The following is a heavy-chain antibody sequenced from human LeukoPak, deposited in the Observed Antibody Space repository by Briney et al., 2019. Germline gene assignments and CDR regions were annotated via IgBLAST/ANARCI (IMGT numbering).Heavy chain of an antibody. CDR1: GFTFSIYT. CDR2: ISYDGSVE. V-gene: IGHV3-30*04. D-gene: IGHD2-21*01. J-gene: IGHJ3*02. Sequence: HSGRSLRPSCAASGFTFSIYTFHWVRQTPGKGLEWVALISYDGSVESYAESAKGRFTISRDDSKHTLYLQMNSLRPEDTAVYYCAREGLIPAVNTPLSAFDIWGQGTMVTVSS. CDR3: AREGLIPAVNTPLSAFDI.